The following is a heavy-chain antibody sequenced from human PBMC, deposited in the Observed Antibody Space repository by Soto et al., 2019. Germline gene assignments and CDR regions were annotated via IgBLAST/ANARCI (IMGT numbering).Heavy chain of an antibody. CDR2: IYYRVST. CDR3: ARQQLLPYYYALDV. D-gene: IGHD6-6*01. Sequence: SETLSLTCTVSGGSISGYYWSWIRQPPGKGLAYIGYIYYRVSTNYNPSLKRRVTMSVDTSRNLFSLKVNSVTAAATAVYYGARQQLLPYYYALDVWGQGTTVTVSS. J-gene: IGHJ6*02. CDR1: GGSISGYY. V-gene: IGHV4-59*08.